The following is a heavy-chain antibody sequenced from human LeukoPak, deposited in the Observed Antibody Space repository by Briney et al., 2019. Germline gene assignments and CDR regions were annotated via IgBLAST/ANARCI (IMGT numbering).Heavy chain of an antibody. CDR2: FDPEDGET. D-gene: IGHD5-24*01. CDR3: ARDLRNTREIEFDP. CDR1: GYTLTELS. J-gene: IGHJ5*02. V-gene: IGHV1-24*01. Sequence: GASVKGSCKVSGYTLTELSMHWVRQAPGKGLEWMGGFDPEDGETIYAQKFQGRVTITADESTSTAYMELSSLRSEDTAVYYCARDLRNTREIEFDPWGQGTLVTVSS.